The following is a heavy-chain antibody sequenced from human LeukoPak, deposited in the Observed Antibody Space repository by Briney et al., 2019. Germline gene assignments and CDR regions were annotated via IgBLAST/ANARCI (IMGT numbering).Heavy chain of an antibody. Sequence: PGGSLRLSCAASGFTFSSYSMNWVRQAPGKGLEWVSSISSSSSYVYYADSVKGRFTISKDSAKNSLFLQMNSLRAEDTAVYYCAKDRGYSYGYDFDYWGQGTLVTVSS. J-gene: IGHJ4*02. CDR1: GFTFSSYS. D-gene: IGHD5-18*01. CDR2: ISSSSSYV. CDR3: AKDRGYSYGYDFDY. V-gene: IGHV3-21*01.